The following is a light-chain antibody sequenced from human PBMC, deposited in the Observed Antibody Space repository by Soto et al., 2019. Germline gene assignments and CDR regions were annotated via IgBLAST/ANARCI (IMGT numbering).Light chain of an antibody. V-gene: IGLV1-44*01. CDR3: AAWDDSLNGLYV. CDR1: SSNIGSNT. J-gene: IGLJ1*01. Sequence: QSVLTQSPSASGTPGQRVTISCSGSSSNIGSNTVNWYQHLPGTAPKLLIYSNNQRPSGVPDRFSGSKSGTSASLAISGLQSEDEADYYCAAWDDSLNGLYVFGTGTKLTVL. CDR2: SNN.